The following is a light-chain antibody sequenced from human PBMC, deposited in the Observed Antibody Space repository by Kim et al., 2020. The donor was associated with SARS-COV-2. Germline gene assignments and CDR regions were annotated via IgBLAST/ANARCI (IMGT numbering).Light chain of an antibody. CDR2: GAS. V-gene: IGKV1-6*01. CDR1: QGIRTD. Sequence: ASVGDRVTISCRASQGIRTDLGWYQQKPGKAPKLLIYGASTLQYGVPSRFSGSGSGTDFTLTISSLQTEDIGTYYCLQDYTYPRTFGQGTKVDIK. J-gene: IGKJ1*01. CDR3: LQDYTYPRT.